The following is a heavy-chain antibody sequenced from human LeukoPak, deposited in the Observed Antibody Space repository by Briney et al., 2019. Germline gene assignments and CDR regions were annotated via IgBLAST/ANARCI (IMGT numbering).Heavy chain of an antibody. Sequence: SETLSLTCTVSGDSISYYYWSWIRQPPGKGLEWIGKIYYCGNTNYNPPLKRRVTISVDTSKNQFSLKLSSVTAADTAVYYGARVRGYSDDSSDFDYWGQGALVTVSS. J-gene: IGHJ4*02. D-gene: IGHD5-18*01. CDR2: IYYCGNT. V-gene: IGHV4-59*01. CDR3: ARVRGYSDDSSDFDY. CDR1: GDSISYYY.